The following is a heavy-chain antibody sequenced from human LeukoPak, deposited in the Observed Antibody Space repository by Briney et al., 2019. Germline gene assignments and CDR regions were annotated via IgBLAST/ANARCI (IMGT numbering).Heavy chain of an antibody. CDR2: ISSGTSTI. D-gene: IGHD2-15*01. CDR3: ARDSCSSGSCLTDY. J-gene: IGHJ4*02. V-gene: IGHV3-11*04. CDR1: GFTFSDYY. Sequence: GGSLRLSCAASGFTFSDYYMSWIRQAPGKGLEWVSYISSGTSTIYYADSVKGRFTISRDNAKNSLYLQMNSLRAEDTAVYYCARDSCSSGSCLTDYWGQGTLVTVSS.